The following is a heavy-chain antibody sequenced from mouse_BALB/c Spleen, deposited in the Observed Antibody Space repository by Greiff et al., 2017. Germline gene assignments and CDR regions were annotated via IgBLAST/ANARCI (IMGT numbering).Heavy chain of an antibody. CDR1: GYSITSDYA. V-gene: IGHV3-2*02. J-gene: IGHJ4*01. D-gene: IGHD2-10*02. CDR2: ISYSGST. CDR3: ARGGEYGNYGAMDY. Sequence: VQLQQSGPGLVKPSQSLSLTCTVTGYSITSDYAWNWIRQFPGNKLEWMGYISYSGSTSYNPSLKSRISITRDTSKNQFFLQLNSVTTEDTATYYCARGGEYGNYGAMDYWGQGTSVTVSS.